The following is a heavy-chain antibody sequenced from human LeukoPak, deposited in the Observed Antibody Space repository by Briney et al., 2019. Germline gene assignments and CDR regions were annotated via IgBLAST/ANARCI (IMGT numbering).Heavy chain of an antibody. CDR2: INHSGST. Sequence: SETLSLTCAVYGGSFSGYYWSWIRQPPGKGLEWIGEINHSGSTNYNPSLKSRVTISVDTSKNQFSLKLSSVTAADTAMYYCARGFHSSGWYRNWGQGTLVTVSS. D-gene: IGHD6-19*01. V-gene: IGHV4-34*01. CDR1: GGSFSGYY. J-gene: IGHJ4*02. CDR3: ARGFHSSGWYRN.